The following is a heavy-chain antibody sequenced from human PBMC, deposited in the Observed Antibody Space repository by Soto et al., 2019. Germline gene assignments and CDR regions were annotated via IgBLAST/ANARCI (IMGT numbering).Heavy chain of an antibody. CDR2: ISSTSSFT. CDR1: GFTFSDSY. Sequence: QVQLVESGGGLVKPGGSLRLSCVASGFTFSDSYMSWVRQAPGKGLEWVSYISSTSSFTDYAESVKGRFIISRDNAKNSLLLQMNSLRAEDTALYYCARRDGYNYFDFWGQGTLVSVSS. D-gene: IGHD5-12*01. V-gene: IGHV3-11*06. CDR3: ARRDGYNYFDF. J-gene: IGHJ4*02.